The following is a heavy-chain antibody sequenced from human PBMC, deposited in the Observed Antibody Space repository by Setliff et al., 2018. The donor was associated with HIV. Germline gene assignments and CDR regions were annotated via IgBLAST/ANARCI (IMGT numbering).Heavy chain of an antibody. CDR3: ARGGPPRVATLYWFDP. CDR2: INTYNGNT. J-gene: IGHJ5*02. D-gene: IGHD2-15*01. CDR1: GYTFINYG. Sequence: ASVKVSCKASGYTFINYGINWPRQAPGQGLEWMGWINTYNGNTKYGQKFQGSVTMTTDTSTSTVYMELRSLTSDDTALYYCARGGPPRVATLYWFDPWGQGTLVTVSS. V-gene: IGHV1-18*04.